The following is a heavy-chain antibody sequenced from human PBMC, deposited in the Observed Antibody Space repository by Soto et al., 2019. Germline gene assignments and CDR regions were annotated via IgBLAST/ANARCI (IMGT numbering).Heavy chain of an antibody. CDR1: GFTFSSYA. J-gene: IGHJ4*02. V-gene: IGHV3-30-3*01. CDR3: ARDMSWGLYSSSWYYFDY. CDR2: ISYDGSNK. Sequence: QVQLVESGGVVVQPGRSLRLSCAASGFTFSSYAMHWVRQAPGKGLEWVAVISYDGSNKYYADSVKGRFTISRDNSKNTRYLQMNSLRAEDTAVYYCARDMSWGLYSSSWYYFDYWGQGTLVTVSS. D-gene: IGHD6-13*01.